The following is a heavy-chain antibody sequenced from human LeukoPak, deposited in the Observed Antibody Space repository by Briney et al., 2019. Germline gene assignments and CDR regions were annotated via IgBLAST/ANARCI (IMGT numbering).Heavy chain of an antibody. CDR1: GGSIRSYY. CDR3: ARDPDGYYSDY. J-gene: IGHJ4*02. Sequence: PSETLSLTCTVSGGSIRSYYWSWIRQPPGKGLQWIGYNYYSGSTNYNPSLKSRVTISVDTSKKQFSLKLTSFTAADTAVYYCARDPDGYYSDYCGQVTLVTVSS. D-gene: IGHD3-3*01. CDR2: NYYSGST. V-gene: IGHV4-59*01.